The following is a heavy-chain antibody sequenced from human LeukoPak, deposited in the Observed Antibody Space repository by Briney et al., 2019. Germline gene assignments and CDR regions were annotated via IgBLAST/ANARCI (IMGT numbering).Heavy chain of an antibody. CDR1: GFTFSSYE. V-gene: IGHV3-48*03. Sequence: PGGSLRLSCAASGFTFSSYEMNWVRQAPGKGLEWVSYISSGGTTIYYADSVKGRFTISRDNAKNSLYLQMNSLRAEDTAVYFCVREGGSYVASYLDYWGQGILVTVSS. D-gene: IGHD1-26*01. CDR3: VREGGSYVASYLDY. CDR2: ISSGGTTI. J-gene: IGHJ4*02.